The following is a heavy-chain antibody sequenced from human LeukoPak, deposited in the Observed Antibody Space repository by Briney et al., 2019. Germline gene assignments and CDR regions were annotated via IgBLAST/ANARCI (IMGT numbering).Heavy chain of an antibody. CDR2: IYSGGST. CDR3: ARDAYYDSSGYDIYYYYGMDV. J-gene: IGHJ6*02. Sequence: GGSLRLSCAASGFTFSSSYMNWVRQAPGKGLEWVSVIYSGGSTYYADSVKGRFTISRDNSKNTLYLQMNSLRAEDTAVYYCARDAYYDSSGYDIYYYYGMDVWGQGTTVTVSS. V-gene: IGHV3-53*01. D-gene: IGHD3-22*01. CDR1: GFTFSSSY.